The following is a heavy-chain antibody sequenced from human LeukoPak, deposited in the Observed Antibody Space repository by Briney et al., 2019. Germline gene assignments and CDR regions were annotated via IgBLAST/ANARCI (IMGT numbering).Heavy chain of an antibody. J-gene: IGHJ4*02. CDR3: ARDVYYDSSGSLDY. D-gene: IGHD3-22*01. CDR2: IYYSGST. Sequence: MPSETLSLTCTVSGGSISSYYWSWIRQPPGKGLEWIGYIYYSGSTYYNPSLKSRVTISVDTSKNQFSLKLSSVTAADTAVYYCARDVYYDSSGSLDYWGQGTLVTVSS. CDR1: GGSISSYY. V-gene: IGHV4-59*12.